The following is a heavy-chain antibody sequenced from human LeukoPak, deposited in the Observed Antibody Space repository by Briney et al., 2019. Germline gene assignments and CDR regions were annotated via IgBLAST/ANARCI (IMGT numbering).Heavy chain of an antibody. V-gene: IGHV3-23*01. D-gene: IGHD2-21*02. CDR1: GFTFSSYA. CDR2: ISGSGGST. CDR3: AKDLFNPAILLWRPKAFDY. J-gene: IGHJ4*02. Sequence: GGSLRLSCAASGFTFSSYAMSWVRQAPGKGLEWVSAISGSGGSTYYADSVKGRFTISRDNSKNTLYLQMNSLRAEDTAVYYCAKDLFNPAILLWRPKAFDYWGQGTLVTVSS.